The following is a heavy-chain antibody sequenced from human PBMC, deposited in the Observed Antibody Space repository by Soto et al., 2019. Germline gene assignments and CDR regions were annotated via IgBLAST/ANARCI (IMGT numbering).Heavy chain of an antibody. CDR2: IFSNDEK. CDR3: ARIQRISMIVVSKPYFDY. Sequence: SGPTLGNPTETLTLTCTVSGFSLSNPRMGVSWIRQPPGKALEWLAHIFSNDEKSYSTSLKSRLTISRDTSKSQVVLTVTNMDPVDTATYYCARIQRISMIVVSKPYFDYWGQGALVTVSS. J-gene: IGHJ4*02. V-gene: IGHV2-26*01. CDR1: GFSLSNPRMG. D-gene: IGHD3-22*01.